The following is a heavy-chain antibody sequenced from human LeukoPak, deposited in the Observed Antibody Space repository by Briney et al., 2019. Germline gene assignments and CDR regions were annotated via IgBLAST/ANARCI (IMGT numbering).Heavy chain of an antibody. Sequence: GGSLRLSCAASGFAFSAYEMNWVRQSPGKGLEWVAYFAGSDTTKYYADSVRGRFTISRDNAKNSLYLQTNSLRAEDTALYYCTTLGYHHDSWGQGTLVTVSS. J-gene: IGHJ4*02. CDR2: FAGSDTTK. D-gene: IGHD3-22*01. CDR3: TTLGYHHDS. V-gene: IGHV3-48*03. CDR1: GFAFSAYE.